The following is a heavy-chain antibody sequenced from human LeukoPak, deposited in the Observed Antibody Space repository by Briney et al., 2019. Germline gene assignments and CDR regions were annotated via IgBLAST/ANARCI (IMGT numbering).Heavy chain of an antibody. CDR1: GFTFDDYA. D-gene: IGHD1-26*01. CDR3: AKDWKNSGSYPDAFDI. V-gene: IGHV3-9*01. J-gene: IGHJ3*02. CDR2: ISWNSGSI. Sequence: GGSLRLSCAASGFTFDDYAMHWVRQASGKGLEWVSGISWNSGSIGYADSVKGRFTISRDNAKNSLYLQMNSLRAEDTALYYCAKDWKNSGSYPDAFDIWGQGTMVTVSS.